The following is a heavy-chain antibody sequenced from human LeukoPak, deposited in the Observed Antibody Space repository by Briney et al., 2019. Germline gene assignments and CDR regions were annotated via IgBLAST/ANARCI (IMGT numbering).Heavy chain of an antibody. CDR3: AREGSISTVQIDY. CDR2: INPSGGTT. Sequence: ASVKVSFKASGYTFSSYYMNWVRQAPGQGLEWMGVINPSGGTTTYAQKFQGRVTMTRDTSTSTVYMELSSLRSEDTAVYYCAREGSISTVQIDYWGQGTLVTVSP. D-gene: IGHD2-21*01. J-gene: IGHJ4*02. V-gene: IGHV1-46*01. CDR1: GYTFSSYY.